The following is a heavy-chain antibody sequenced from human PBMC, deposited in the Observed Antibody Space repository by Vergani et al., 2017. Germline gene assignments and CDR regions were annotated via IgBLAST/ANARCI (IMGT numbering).Heavy chain of an antibody. CDR3: ARTESFILRYFHWAL. CDR2: IYHSGVA. D-gene: IGHD3-9*01. V-gene: IGHV4-39*01. J-gene: IGHJ4*02. CDR1: GRSITSSSYY. Sequence: QLHLQESGPGLVKPSGTLSLTCTVSGRSITSSSYYWGWIRQPPGKGLEWNGNIYHSGVAYYNPSLTGRVTISVDTSKNQFFLEVTSVTAAYTAMYFCARTESFILRYFHWALWGQGTLVTVSS.